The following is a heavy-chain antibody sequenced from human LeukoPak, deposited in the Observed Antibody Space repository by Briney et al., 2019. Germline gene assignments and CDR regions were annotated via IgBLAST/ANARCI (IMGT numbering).Heavy chain of an antibody. V-gene: IGHV4-59*06. Sequence: PSETLSLTCTVSGGSIGSYYWSWIRQHPGTGLEWIGYIYYSGSAFYNPSLKSRVTISRDTSKNQFSLNLSSLTAADTAVYYCARDLVLRGLIDYWGQGTLVTVSS. CDR3: ARDLVLRGLIDY. D-gene: IGHD3-10*01. J-gene: IGHJ4*02. CDR2: IYYSGSA. CDR1: GGSIGSYY.